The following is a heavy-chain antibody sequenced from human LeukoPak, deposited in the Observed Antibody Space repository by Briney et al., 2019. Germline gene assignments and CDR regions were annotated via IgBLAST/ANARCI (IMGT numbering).Heavy chain of an antibody. V-gene: IGHV3-11*04. CDR3: AKNYYGLGSHYDY. D-gene: IGHD3-10*01. CDR2: ISSNGKTR. J-gene: IGHJ4*02. Sequence: GGSLRLSCAASGFTVSSNYMSWVRQAPGKGLEWVSYISSNGKTRDYANSVKGRFAISRDNARQIVFLQMYSLRVEDTAIYFCAKNYYGLGSHYDYWGPGTLVTVSS. CDR1: GFTVSSNY.